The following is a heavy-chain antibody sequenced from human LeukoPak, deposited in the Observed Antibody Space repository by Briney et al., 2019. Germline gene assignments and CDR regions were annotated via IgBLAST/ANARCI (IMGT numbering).Heavy chain of an antibody. Sequence: SVKVSCKASGGTFSSYAISWVRQAPGQGLEWMGRIIPILGIANYAQKFQGRVTITADKSTSTAYMELSSLRSEDTAVYYCARATTYYDFWSGPRQYYYGMDVWGQGTTVTVSS. CDR2: IIPILGIA. CDR3: ARATTYYDFWSGPRQYYYGMDV. V-gene: IGHV1-69*04. D-gene: IGHD3-3*01. J-gene: IGHJ6*02. CDR1: GGTFSSYA.